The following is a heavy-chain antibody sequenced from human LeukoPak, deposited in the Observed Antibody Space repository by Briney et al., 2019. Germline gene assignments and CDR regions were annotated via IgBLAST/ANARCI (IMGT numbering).Heavy chain of an antibody. V-gene: IGHV1-18*01. CDR1: GYTFINYA. Sequence: ASVKVSCKASGYTFINYAISWVRQAPGQGLEWMGWIGTYNGNTKYAQEFQGRVTMTTDTSTSTGYMELRNLRSDDTAVYFCVREWDHTRMTFDIWGQGTVVTVSS. J-gene: IGHJ3*02. D-gene: IGHD1-26*01. CDR3: VREWDHTRMTFDI. CDR2: IGTYNGNT.